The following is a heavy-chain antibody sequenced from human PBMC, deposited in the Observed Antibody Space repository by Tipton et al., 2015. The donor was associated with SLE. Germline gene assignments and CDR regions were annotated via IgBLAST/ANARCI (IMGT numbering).Heavy chain of an antibody. CDR3: TRMTRGAFDI. CDR2: IRSKAYGGTT. V-gene: IGHV3-49*04. CDR1: GFTFSSYA. Sequence: SLRLSCAASGFTFSSYAMSWVRQAPGKGLEWVGFIRSKAYGGTTEYAASVKGRFTISRDDSKSIAYLQMNSLKTEDTAVYYCTRMTRGAFDIWGQGTMVTVSS. D-gene: IGHD2-8*01. J-gene: IGHJ3*02.